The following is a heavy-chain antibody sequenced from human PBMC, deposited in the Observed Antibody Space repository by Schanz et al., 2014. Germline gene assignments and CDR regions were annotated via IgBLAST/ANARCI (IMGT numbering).Heavy chain of an antibody. V-gene: IGHV1-69*08. CDR2: IIPVLNIA. J-gene: IGHJ4*02. Sequence: QVQLVQSGAEVKKPGSSVKVSCKLSGGTFSSYTISWMRQAPGQGLEWMGKIIPVLNIATYAQRFQGRVSITADTSTNTAYMELSSLTSEDTAMYYCARDYYDSSGYYYCDYWGQGTLVTVSS. CDR1: GGTFSSYT. CDR3: ARDYYDSSGYYYCDY. D-gene: IGHD3-22*01.